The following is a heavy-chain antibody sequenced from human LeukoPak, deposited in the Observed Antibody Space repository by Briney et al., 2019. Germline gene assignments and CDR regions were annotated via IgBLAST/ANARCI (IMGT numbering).Heavy chain of an antibody. CDR2: IKSKTDGGTT. J-gene: IGHJ3*02. Sequence: GGSLRLSCAASGFTFSSYGMSWVRQAPGKGLEWVGRIKSKTDGGTTDYAAPVKGRFTISRDDSKNTLYLQMNSLKTEDTAVYYCTTDGPYYDYVWGSFGGKDAFDIWGQGTMVTVSS. V-gene: IGHV3-15*01. D-gene: IGHD3-16*01. CDR3: TTDGPYYDYVWGSFGGKDAFDI. CDR1: GFTFSSYG.